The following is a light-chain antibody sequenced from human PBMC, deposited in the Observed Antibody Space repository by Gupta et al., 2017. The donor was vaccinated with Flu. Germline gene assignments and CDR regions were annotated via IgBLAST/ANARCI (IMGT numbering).Light chain of an antibody. CDR1: QSISSY. J-gene: IGKJ2*01. Sequence: ATLSLSPGERPTLSCRATQSISSYLAWYQHKPGQAPRLLIYDASNRATGIPDRFSGGGSGTDFTLTISSLEPEDFAVYYCQQRSNWPRNTFGQGTKLEIK. CDR3: QQRSNWPRNT. CDR2: DAS. V-gene: IGKV3-11*01.